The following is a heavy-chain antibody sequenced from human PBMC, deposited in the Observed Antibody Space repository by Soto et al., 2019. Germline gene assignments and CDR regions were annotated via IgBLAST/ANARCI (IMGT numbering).Heavy chain of an antibody. Sequence: EVQLVESGGGLVQPGRSLRLSCAASGFTFDDYAMHWVRQAPGKGLEWVSGISWNSGSIGYAVSVKGRFTISRDNAKNSLYLQMNSLRAEDTALYYCAKDLYSSSLCFDYWGQGTLVTVSS. CDR2: ISWNSGSI. D-gene: IGHD6-6*01. CDR3: AKDLYSSSLCFDY. CDR1: GFTFDDYA. J-gene: IGHJ4*02. V-gene: IGHV3-9*01.